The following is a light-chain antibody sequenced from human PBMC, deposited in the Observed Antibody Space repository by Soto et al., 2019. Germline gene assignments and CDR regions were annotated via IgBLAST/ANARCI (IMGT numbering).Light chain of an antibody. Sequence: EIVLKQSPGTLSLSPGERATLSCRASQIVSSNYLAWYQQKPGQAPRLLISDASRRATGIPDRFSGSGSGADFTLSITRLEPEDFALYYCQQYGSTPLTFGGGTKV. J-gene: IGKJ4*01. CDR1: QIVSSNY. V-gene: IGKV3-20*01. CDR2: DAS. CDR3: QQYGSTPLT.